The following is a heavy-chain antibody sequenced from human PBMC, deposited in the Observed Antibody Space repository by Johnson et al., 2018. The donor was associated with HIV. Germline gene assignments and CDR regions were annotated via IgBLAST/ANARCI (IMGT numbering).Heavy chain of an antibody. V-gene: IGHV3-66*02. J-gene: IGHJ3*02. Sequence: VQLVESGGGLVQPGGSLRLSCAASGFTVSSNYMSWVRQAPGKGLEWVSVIYSGGSTYYADSVKGRFTISRDNSKNTLYLQMNSLRAEDTAVYYCARGLDDYFGSGSPNAFDIWSQGTMVTVSS. CDR3: ARGLDDYFGSGSPNAFDI. CDR2: IYSGGST. D-gene: IGHD3-10*01. CDR1: GFTVSSNY.